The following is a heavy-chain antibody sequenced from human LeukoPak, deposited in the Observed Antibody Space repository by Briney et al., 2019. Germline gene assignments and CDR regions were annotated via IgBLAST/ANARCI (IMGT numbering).Heavy chain of an antibody. D-gene: IGHD1-14*01. J-gene: IGHJ5*02. CDR3: ARRDHTGRSHAWFDP. V-gene: IGHV4-39*01. CDR2: LSDTGTT. CDR1: GGSVSTISHF. Sequence: PSETLSLTCTVSGGSVSTISHFWNWVRQPPGKGLEWIVSLSDTGTTYYNPSLESRVTMSVDTSKNQFSLKLSSVTAADTAVYYCARRDHTGRSHAWFDPWGQGTLVTVSS.